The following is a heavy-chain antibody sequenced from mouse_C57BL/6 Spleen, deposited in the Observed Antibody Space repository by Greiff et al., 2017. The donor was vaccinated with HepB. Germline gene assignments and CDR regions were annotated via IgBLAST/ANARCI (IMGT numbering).Heavy chain of an antibody. Sequence: VQLQQSGAELVKPGASVKMSCKASGYTFTSYTMHWVKQRPGQGLEWIGYINPSSGYTKYNQKFKDKATLTADKSSSTAYMPLSSLTSEDSAVYYRERKSPRASYWGQGTTLTVSS. J-gene: IGHJ2*01. CDR1: GYTFTSYT. CDR2: INPSSGYT. V-gene: IGHV1-4*01. CDR3: ERKSPRASY.